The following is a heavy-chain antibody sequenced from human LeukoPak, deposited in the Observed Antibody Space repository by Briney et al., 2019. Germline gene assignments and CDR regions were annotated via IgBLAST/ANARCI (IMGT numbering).Heavy chain of an antibody. CDR1: GFTFDDYA. J-gene: IGHJ6*03. CDR3: ARPLYSSSSVYYYYYMDV. D-gene: IGHD6-6*01. Sequence: GGSLRLSCAASGFTFDDYAMHWVRQAPGKGLEWVSGISWNSGSIGYADSVKGRFTISRDNAKNSLYLQMNSLRAEDTAVYYCARPLYSSSSVYYYYYMDVWGKGTTVTVSS. CDR2: ISWNSGSI. V-gene: IGHV3-9*01.